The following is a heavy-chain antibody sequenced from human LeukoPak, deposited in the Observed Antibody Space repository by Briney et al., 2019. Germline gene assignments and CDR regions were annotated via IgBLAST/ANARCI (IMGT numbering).Heavy chain of an antibody. D-gene: IGHD6-13*01. CDR2: IIPILGIA. Sequence: SVKVSCKASGGTFSSYAISWVRQAPGQGLEWIGRIIPILGIANYAQKFQGRVTITADKSTSTAYMELSSLRSEDTAVYYCARDQSLQLVPRYYYYGMGVWGQGTTVTVSS. V-gene: IGHV1-69*04. CDR1: GGTFSSYA. J-gene: IGHJ6*02. CDR3: ARDQSLQLVPRYYYYGMGV.